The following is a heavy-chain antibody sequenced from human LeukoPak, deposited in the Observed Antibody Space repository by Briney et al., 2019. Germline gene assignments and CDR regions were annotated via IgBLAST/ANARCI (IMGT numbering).Heavy chain of an antibody. Sequence: GGSLRLSCAASGFTFSSYSMNWARQTPGKGLEWVSSISGNGGSTYYADSVKGRFTISRDNSKSTLFLQMDSLRAEDTAVYYCAKDPYHGSGTLYPTLDYWGQGTLVTVSS. CDR1: GFTFSSYS. J-gene: IGHJ4*02. CDR3: AKDPYHGSGTLYPTLDY. D-gene: IGHD3-10*01. V-gene: IGHV3-23*01. CDR2: ISGNGGST.